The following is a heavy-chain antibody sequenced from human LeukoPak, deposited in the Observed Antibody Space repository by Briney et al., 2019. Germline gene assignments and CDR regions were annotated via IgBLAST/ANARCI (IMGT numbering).Heavy chain of an antibody. CDR3: AREERGQYYYDSSGIDY. J-gene: IGHJ4*02. V-gene: IGHV1-18*01. CDR2: ISAYNGNT. Sequence: ASVKVSCKASGYTFTSYGISWVRQAPGQGLEWMGWISAYNGNTNYAQKLQGRVTMTTDTSTSTAYMELRSLRSDDTAVYYCAREERGQYYYDSSGIDYWGQGTLVTVSS. D-gene: IGHD3-22*01. CDR1: GYTFTSYG.